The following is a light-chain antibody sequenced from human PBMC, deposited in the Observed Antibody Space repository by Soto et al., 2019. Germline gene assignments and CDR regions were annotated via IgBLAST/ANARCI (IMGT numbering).Light chain of an antibody. CDR3: SSYAGSNLWV. CDR1: SSDVGGYNY. J-gene: IGLJ3*02. Sequence: QSALTQPPSASGSPGQSVTISCTGTSSDVGGYNYVSWYQQHPGKAPKLMIYEVSKRPSGVPDRFSGSKSGNTASLTVSGLLAEDEVDYYCSSYAGSNLWVFGGGTKLTVL. CDR2: EVS. V-gene: IGLV2-8*01.